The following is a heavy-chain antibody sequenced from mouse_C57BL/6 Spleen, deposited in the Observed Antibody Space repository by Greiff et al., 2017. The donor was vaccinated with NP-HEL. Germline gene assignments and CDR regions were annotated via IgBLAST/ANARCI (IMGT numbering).Heavy chain of an antibody. J-gene: IGHJ3*01. CDR2: IDPSDSYT. D-gene: IGHD1-1*01. CDR3: ARDYGSSQAWFAY. V-gene: IGHV1-69*01. CDR1: GYTFTSYW. Sequence: VQLQQPGAELVMPGASVKLSCKASGYTFTSYWMHWVKQRPGQGLEWIGEIDPSDSYTNYNQKFKGKSTLTVDKSSSTAYMQLSSLTSEDSAVYYCARDYGSSQAWFAYWGQGTLVTVSA.